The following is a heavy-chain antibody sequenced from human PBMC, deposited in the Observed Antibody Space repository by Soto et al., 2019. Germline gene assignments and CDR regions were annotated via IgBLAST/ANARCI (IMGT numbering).Heavy chain of an antibody. CDR3: ARVGGYPLGAFDI. CDR2: MSYTGST. D-gene: IGHD5-12*01. V-gene: IGHV4-59*01. CDR1: GGSITSYD. J-gene: IGHJ3*02. Sequence: SETLSLTCTVSGGSITSYDWSWIRQPPGKGLEWIGYMSYTGSTNYNPSLKSRVTILGDTSKNQFSLKLSSVTAADTAVYYCARVGGYPLGAFDIWGQGTMVT.